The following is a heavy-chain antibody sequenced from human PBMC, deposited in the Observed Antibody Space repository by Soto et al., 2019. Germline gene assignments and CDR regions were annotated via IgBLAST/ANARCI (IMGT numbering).Heavy chain of an antibody. D-gene: IGHD6-13*01. J-gene: IGHJ3*02. CDR3: AKEGYSSRWSRAPDAFDI. CDR2: ISGSGGST. V-gene: IGHV3-23*01. CDR1: GFTFSSYA. Sequence: GGSLRLSCAASGFTFSSYAMSWVRQAPGKGLEWVSAISGSGGSTYYADSVKGRFTISRDNSKNTLYLQMNSLRAEDTAVYYCAKEGYSSRWSRAPDAFDIWGQGTMVTVSS.